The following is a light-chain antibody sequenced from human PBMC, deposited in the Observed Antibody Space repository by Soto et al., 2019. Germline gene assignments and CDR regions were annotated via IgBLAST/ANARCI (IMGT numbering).Light chain of an antibody. J-gene: IGKJ1*01. Sequence: DIQMTQSPSSLSASVGDRVTITCQASQDISNYLNWYQQKPGKAPKLLIYDASSLQSGVPSRFSGSGSGTDFTLTISSLQPADFATYYCQQSYNTPSFGQGTKVDIK. CDR3: QQSYNTPS. CDR1: QDISNY. V-gene: IGKV1-39*01. CDR2: DAS.